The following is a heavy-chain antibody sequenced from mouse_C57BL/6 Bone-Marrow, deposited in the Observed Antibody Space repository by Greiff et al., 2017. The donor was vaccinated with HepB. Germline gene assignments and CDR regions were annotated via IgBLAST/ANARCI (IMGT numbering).Heavy chain of an antibody. CDR1: GYTFTGYW. CDR3: ARRDYGSSRYYFDY. D-gene: IGHD1-1*01. Sequence: VQLQQSGAELMKPGASVKLSCKATGYTFTGYWIEWVKQRPGHGLEWIGEILPGSGSTNYNEKFKGKATFTADTSSNTAYMQISSLTTEDSAIYYCARRDYGSSRYYFDYWGQGTTLTVSS. J-gene: IGHJ2*01. CDR2: ILPGSGST. V-gene: IGHV1-9*01.